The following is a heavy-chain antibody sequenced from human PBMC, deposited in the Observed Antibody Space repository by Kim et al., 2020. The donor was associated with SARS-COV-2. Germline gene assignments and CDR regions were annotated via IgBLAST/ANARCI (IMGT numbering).Heavy chain of an antibody. V-gene: IGHV3-23*01. CDR2: ISSSGGST. Sequence: GGSLRLSCAASGFSVRSYAMSWVRQAPGKGLEWVSVISSSGGSTYYADSVKGRFAISRDISENTVYLQMNSLRVEDAAVYYCAKVARGYSSGWFEAWGQGTLVTVSS. CDR3: AKVARGYSSGWFEA. CDR1: GFSVRSYA. J-gene: IGHJ5*02. D-gene: IGHD6-19*01.